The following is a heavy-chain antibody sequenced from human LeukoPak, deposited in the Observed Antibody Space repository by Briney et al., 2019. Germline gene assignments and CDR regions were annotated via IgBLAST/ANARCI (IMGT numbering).Heavy chain of an antibody. V-gene: IGHV3-33*06. CDR1: GFTFTNHG. CDR2: IWYDRSKE. J-gene: IGHJ4*02. D-gene: IGHD6-19*01. CDR3: AKDPGGWSLDS. Sequence: GGSLRLSCVASGFTFTNHGLHWVRQAPGKGLEWVAVIWYDRSKEYYADSVKGRFTISRDNSKNTIYLQMNSLRVEDTAVYYCAKDPGGWSLDSWGQGTLVTVAS.